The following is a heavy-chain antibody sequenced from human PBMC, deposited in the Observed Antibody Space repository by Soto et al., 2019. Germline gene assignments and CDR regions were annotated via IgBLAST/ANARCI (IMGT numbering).Heavy chain of an antibody. CDR1: GFTFSSYG. CDR2: IWYDGSNK. V-gene: IGHV3-30*02. D-gene: IGHD5-18*01. J-gene: IGHJ6*02. Sequence: GGSLRLSCAASGFTFSSYGMHWVRQAPGKGLEWVAVIWYDGSNKYYADSVKGRFTISRDNSKNTLYLQMNSLRAEDTAVYYCAKDSGTAMVTSYYYYGMDVWGQGTTVTVS. CDR3: AKDSGTAMVTSYYYYGMDV.